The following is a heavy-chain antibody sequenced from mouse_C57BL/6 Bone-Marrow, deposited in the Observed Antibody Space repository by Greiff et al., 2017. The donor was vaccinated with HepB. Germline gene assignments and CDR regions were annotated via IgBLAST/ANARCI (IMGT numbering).Heavy chain of an antibody. V-gene: IGHV5-4*01. CDR2: ISDGGSYT. CDR1: GFTFSSYA. CDR3: ASPPYDYDEENAWFAY. D-gene: IGHD2-4*01. Sequence: EVHLVESGGGLVKPGGSLKLSCAASGFTFSSYAMSWVRQTPEKRLEWVATISDGGSYTYYPDNVKGRFTISRDNAKNNLYLQMSHLKSEDTAMYYCASPPYDYDEENAWFAYWGQGTLVTVSA. J-gene: IGHJ3*01.